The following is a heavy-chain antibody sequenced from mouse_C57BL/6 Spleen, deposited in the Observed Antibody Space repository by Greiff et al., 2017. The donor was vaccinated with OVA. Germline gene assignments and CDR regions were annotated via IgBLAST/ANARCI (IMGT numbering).Heavy chain of an antibody. V-gene: IGHV1-26*01. CDR3: ARGGYGYGGRFAY. CDR2: INPNNGGT. D-gene: IGHD2-2*01. Sequence: EVQLQQSGPELVKPGASVKISCKASGYTFTDYYMNWVKQSHGKSLEWIGDINPNNGGTSYNQKFKGKATLTVDKSSSTAYMELRSLTSEDSAVYYCARGGYGYGGRFAYWGQGTLVTVSA. CDR1: GYTFTDYY. J-gene: IGHJ3*01.